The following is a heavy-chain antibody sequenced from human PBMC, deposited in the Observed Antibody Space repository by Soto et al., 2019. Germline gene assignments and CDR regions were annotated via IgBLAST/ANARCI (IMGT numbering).Heavy chain of an antibody. D-gene: IGHD4-17*01. V-gene: IGHV1-69*01. Sequence: QVQLVQSGAEVKKPGSSVKVSCKASGGTFSSYAISWVRQAPGQGLEWMGGIIPIFGTANYAQKFQGRVTITADESTSTAYMELSSLRSEDTAVYYCARVTLGLDYGDYRELDYWGQGTLVTVSS. CDR1: GGTFSSYA. CDR3: ARVTLGLDYGDYRELDY. CDR2: IIPIFGTA. J-gene: IGHJ4*02.